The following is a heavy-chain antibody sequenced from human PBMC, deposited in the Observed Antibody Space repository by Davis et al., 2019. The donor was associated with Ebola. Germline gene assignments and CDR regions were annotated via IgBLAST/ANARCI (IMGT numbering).Heavy chain of an antibody. D-gene: IGHD1-26*01. Sequence: GGSLRLSCAASGFTFGSYGMHWVRQAPGKGLEWVAVISYDGSNKYYADSVKGRFTVSRDNSKNTLYLQMNSLRAEDTAVYYCAKFGWELRGFDYWGQGTLVTVSS. CDR1: GFTFGSYG. CDR3: AKFGWELRGFDY. J-gene: IGHJ4*02. V-gene: IGHV3-30*18. CDR2: ISYDGSNK.